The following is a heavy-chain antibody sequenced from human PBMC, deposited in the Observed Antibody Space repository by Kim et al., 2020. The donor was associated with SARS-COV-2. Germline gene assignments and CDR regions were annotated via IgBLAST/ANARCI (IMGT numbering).Heavy chain of an antibody. Sequence: GGSLRLSCAASGFTFSSYEMNWVRQAPGKGLEWVSYISSSGSTIYYADSVKGRFTISRDNAKNSLYLQMNSLRAEDTAVYYCARELTTVTTQNYWGQGTLVTVSS. CDR3: ARELTTVTTQNY. D-gene: IGHD4-17*01. CDR2: ISSSGSTI. J-gene: IGHJ4*02. V-gene: IGHV3-48*03. CDR1: GFTFSSYE.